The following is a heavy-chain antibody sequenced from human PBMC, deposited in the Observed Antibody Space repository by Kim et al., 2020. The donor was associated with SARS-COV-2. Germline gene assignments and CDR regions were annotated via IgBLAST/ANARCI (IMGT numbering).Heavy chain of an antibody. V-gene: IGHV3-74*01. Sequence: YADAVKGRFTISRDNAKNTLYLQMNRLRAEDTAVYYCASRAYSSGWYYFDHWGQGTLVTVSS. J-gene: IGHJ4*02. CDR3: ASRAYSSGWYYFDH. D-gene: IGHD6-19*01.